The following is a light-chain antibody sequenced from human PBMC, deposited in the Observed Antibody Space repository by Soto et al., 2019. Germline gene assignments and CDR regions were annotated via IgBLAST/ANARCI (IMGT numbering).Light chain of an antibody. CDR3: QKYYSVLKK. Sequence: MVRTHFPDSLAVSLGKRATINCKSSQSVLSSFNDKSYLDWYQKKKGQHTKLLIYWEYTREYGVNDRFSGTGYGTDFTLTISSLQAEDVAVYYCQKYYSVLKKFGQGNKVDIK. V-gene: IGKV4-1*01. J-gene: IGKJ1*01. CDR1: QSVLSSFNDKSY. CDR2: WEY.